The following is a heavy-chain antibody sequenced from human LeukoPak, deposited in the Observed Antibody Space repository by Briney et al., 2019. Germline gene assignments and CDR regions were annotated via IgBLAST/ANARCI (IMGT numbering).Heavy chain of an antibody. CDR3: AKEFSEYYSDSSGYYGSFDY. V-gene: IGHV3-23*01. J-gene: IGHJ4*02. Sequence: GGSLRLSCAASGFTFSSYAMSWVRQAPGKGLEWVSAISGSGGSTYYADSVKGPFTISRDNSKNTLYLQVNSLRAEDTAVYYCAKEFSEYYSDSSGYYGSFDYWGQGTLVTVSS. CDR2: ISGSGGST. CDR1: GFTFSSYA. D-gene: IGHD3-22*01.